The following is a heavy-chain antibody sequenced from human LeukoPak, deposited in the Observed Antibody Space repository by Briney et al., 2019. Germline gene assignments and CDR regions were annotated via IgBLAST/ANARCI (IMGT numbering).Heavy chain of an antibody. Sequence: SGPTLVKPTQTLTLTCTFSGFSLSTSGVGVGWIRQPPGKALEWLTLLYWDDDKRYSPSLKSRLTITKDTSKNQVVLTMTNMDPVDTATYYCAHGKTYRSSTSCYLVDAFDIWGQGTMVTVSS. CDR1: GFSLSTSGVG. CDR2: LYWDDDK. D-gene: IGHD2-2*01. J-gene: IGHJ3*02. V-gene: IGHV2-5*02. CDR3: AHGKTYRSSTSCYLVDAFDI.